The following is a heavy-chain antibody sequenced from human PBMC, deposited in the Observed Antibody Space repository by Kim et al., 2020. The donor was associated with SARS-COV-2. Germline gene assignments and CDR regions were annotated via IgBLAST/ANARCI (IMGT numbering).Heavy chain of an antibody. Sequence: SETLSLTCAVYGGSFSGYYWSWIRQPPGKGLEWIGEINHSGSTNYNPSLKSRVTISVDTSKNQFSLKLSSVTAADTAVYYCASLGVYYYDSSGFDYWGQGTLVTVSS. CDR3: ASLGVYYYDSSGFDY. CDR2: INHSGST. D-gene: IGHD3-22*01. J-gene: IGHJ4*02. CDR1: GGSFSGYY. V-gene: IGHV4-34*01.